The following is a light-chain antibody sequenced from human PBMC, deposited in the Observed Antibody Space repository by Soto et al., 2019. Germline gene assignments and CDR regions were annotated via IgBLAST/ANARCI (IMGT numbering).Light chain of an antibody. CDR3: SSYTSSSTPYV. CDR1: SSDVGGYNY. V-gene: IGLV2-14*01. Sequence: QSVVTQPSPVFGSPGQSITLSCPGTSSDVGGYNYVSWYQQHPGKAPKLMIYDVSNRPSGVSNRFSGSKSGNTASLTISGLQAEDEADYYCSSYTSSSTPYVFGTGTKVTVL. CDR2: DVS. J-gene: IGLJ1*01.